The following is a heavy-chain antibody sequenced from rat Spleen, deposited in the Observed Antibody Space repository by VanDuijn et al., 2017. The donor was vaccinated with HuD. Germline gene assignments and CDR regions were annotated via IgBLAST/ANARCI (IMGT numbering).Heavy chain of an antibody. CDR2: ITHNDGTT. CDR1: GFTFNNYW. V-gene: IGHV5-31*01. CDR3: ARGGYNYGWFAY. J-gene: IGHJ3*01. D-gene: IGHD1-9*01. Sequence: EVQLVESGGGLVQPGRSLKLSCVASGFTFNNYWMTWIRQAPGKGLEWVASITHNDGTTYYRDSVKGRFTISRDNAKNTLYLQMDSLRSEDTATYYCARGGYNYGWFAYWGQGTLVTVSS.